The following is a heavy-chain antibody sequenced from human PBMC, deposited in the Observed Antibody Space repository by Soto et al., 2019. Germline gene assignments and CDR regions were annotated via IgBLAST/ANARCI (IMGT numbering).Heavy chain of an antibody. CDR1: GGSFSGYY. V-gene: IGHV4-34*01. Sequence: SETLSLTCVVYGGSFSGYYWSWIRQPPGKGLEWIGEINHSGSTNYNPSLKSRVTISVDTSKNQFSLKLSSVTAADTAVYYCARGVLLWFGELFGWFDPWGQGTLVTVSS. CDR3: ARGVLLWFGELFGWFDP. J-gene: IGHJ5*02. CDR2: INHSGST. D-gene: IGHD3-10*01.